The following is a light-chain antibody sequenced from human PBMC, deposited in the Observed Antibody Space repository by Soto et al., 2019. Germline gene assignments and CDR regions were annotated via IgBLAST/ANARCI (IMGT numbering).Light chain of an antibody. CDR3: GTWDSSLSVFV. J-gene: IGLJ1*01. CDR1: SSNIGKNY. V-gene: IGLV1-51*02. Sequence: QSVLTQPPSVSAAPGQKVTISCSGSSSNIGKNYVSWYQQVPGTAPKLVIYEYNKRRSGIPDRFSGSKSGTSATLGITGLQTGDEADYYCGTWDSSLSVFVFGTGTKVTVL. CDR2: EYN.